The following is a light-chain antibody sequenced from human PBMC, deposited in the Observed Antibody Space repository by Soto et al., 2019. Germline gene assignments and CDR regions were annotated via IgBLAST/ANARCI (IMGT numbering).Light chain of an antibody. Sequence: EIVMTQSPATLSVSPGERATLSCRASQSVSSNLAWYQHKPGQAPRLLIFGASTRATGIPARFSGSGSGTEFTLTISGLQSEDFAVYYCQQYNNWPPGTFGQGTKVEIK. CDR1: QSVSSN. CDR3: QQYNNWPPGT. V-gene: IGKV3-15*01. CDR2: GAS. J-gene: IGKJ1*01.